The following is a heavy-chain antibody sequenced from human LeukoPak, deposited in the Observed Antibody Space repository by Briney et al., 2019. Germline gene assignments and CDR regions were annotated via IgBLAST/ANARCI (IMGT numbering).Heavy chain of an antibody. V-gene: IGHV3-30*03. D-gene: IGHD3-10*01. J-gene: IGHJ4*02. CDR2: ISYDGSNK. Sequence: GGSPRLSCAASGFTFSSYGMHWVRQAPGKGLEWVAVISYDGSNKYYADSVKGRFTISRDNSKNTLYLQMNSLRAEDTAVYYCASSLWFGELLPYFDYWGQGTLVTVSS. CDR3: ASSLWFGELLPYFDY. CDR1: GFTFSSYG.